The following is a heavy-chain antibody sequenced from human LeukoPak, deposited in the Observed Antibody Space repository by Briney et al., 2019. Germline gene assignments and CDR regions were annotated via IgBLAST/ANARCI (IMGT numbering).Heavy chain of an antibody. CDR2: TYYRSKWYN. Sequence: SQTLSLTCAISGDSVSSNSAAWNWIRQSPSRGLEWLGRTYYRSKWYNDYAVSVKSRITINPDTSKNQFSLQLNSVTPVDTAVYYCARDPSSGWPIVDAFDIWGQGTMVTVSS. J-gene: IGHJ3*02. V-gene: IGHV6-1*01. CDR1: GDSVSSNSAA. D-gene: IGHD6-19*01. CDR3: ARDPSSGWPIVDAFDI.